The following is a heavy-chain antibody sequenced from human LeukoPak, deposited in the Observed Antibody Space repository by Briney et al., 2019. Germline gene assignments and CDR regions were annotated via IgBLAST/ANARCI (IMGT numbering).Heavy chain of an antibody. CDR2: ITTSSTYM. CDR3: ARDPYSGGYGAYYYYYMDV. V-gene: IGHV3-21*01. CDR1: GFTFSSYE. J-gene: IGHJ6*03. Sequence: PGGSLRLSCAASGFTFSSYEMNWVRRTPGKGLEWVSSITTSSTYMFYADSVRGRFTISRDNAENSLYLQMNSLRDEDTAVYYCARDPYSGGYGAYYYYYMDVWGKGTTVTVSS. D-gene: IGHD6-19*01.